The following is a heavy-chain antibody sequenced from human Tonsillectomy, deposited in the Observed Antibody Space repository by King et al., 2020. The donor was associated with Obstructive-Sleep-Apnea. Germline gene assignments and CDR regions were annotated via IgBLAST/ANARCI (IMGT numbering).Heavy chain of an antibody. V-gene: IGHV3-15*01. CDR1: GFTFSNAW. D-gene: IGHD2-2*01. J-gene: IGHJ5*02. CDR3: TTDGCSSTSCYDNWFDP. CDR2: SKSKTDGGTT. Sequence: QLVQSGGGLVKPGGSLRLSCAASGFTFSNAWMSWVRQAPGKGLEWVGRSKSKTDGGTTDYAAPVKGRFIILRDDSKNTLYLQMNSLKTEDTAVYYCTTDGCSSTSCYDNWFDPWGQGTLVTVSS.